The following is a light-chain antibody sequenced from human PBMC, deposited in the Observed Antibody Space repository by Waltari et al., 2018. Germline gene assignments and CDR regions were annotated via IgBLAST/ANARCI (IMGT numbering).Light chain of an antibody. CDR3: LHDYNYPRT. CDR2: SVS. J-gene: IGKJ1*01. CDR1: QNIGIN. Sequence: AIQMTQSPSSLSASVGDRVIITCRASQNIGINLAWYRQKPGKAPDLLIYSVSTVQSGVPSRFSGSGSGTDFTLTISSLQPEDFTTYYCLHDYNYPRTFGQGTKVEI. V-gene: IGKV1-6*01.